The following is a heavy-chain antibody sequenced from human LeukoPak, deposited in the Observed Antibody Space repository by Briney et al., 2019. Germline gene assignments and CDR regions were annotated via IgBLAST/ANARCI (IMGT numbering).Heavy chain of an antibody. CDR2: MQNDGSEK. D-gene: IGHD1-26*01. V-gene: IGHV3-30*02. CDR3: AREWELYAFDI. J-gene: IGHJ3*02. Sequence: GGSLRLSCAASGFSFSSSAMDWVRHAPGKGLELVAFMQNDGSEKYYADSVKGRVTISRDISKNTLYLQMNSLRIEDTAVYYCAREWELYAFDIWGQGTMVTVSS. CDR1: GFSFSSSA.